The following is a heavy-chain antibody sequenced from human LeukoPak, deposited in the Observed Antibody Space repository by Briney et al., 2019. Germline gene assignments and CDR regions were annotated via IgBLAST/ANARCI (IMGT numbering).Heavy chain of an antibody. J-gene: IGHJ4*02. Sequence: GGSLRLSCAASGFTFSSYSMNWVRQAPGKGLEWVSLISHDSTNIYYRDSVKGRFVISRDSANNSLHLQMNSLRAEDTAVYYCVRDADCYDTGCRYHGVYWGQGTLVSVSS. CDR1: GFTFSSYS. CDR2: ISHDSTNI. D-gene: IGHD3-3*01. CDR3: VRDADCYDTGCRYHGVY. V-gene: IGHV3-21*01.